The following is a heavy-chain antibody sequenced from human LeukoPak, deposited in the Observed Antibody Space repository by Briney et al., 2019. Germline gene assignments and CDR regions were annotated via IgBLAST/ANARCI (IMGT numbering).Heavy chain of an antibody. CDR2: IYYSGST. J-gene: IGHJ4*02. CDR3: ARGGDYVWGSYRAYFDY. V-gene: IGHV4-61*01. CDR1: GGSVSSGSYY. Sequence: SETLSLTCTVSGGSVSSGSYYWSWIRQPPGKGLEWIGYIYYSGSTNYNPSLKSRVTISVDTSKNQFSLKLSSVTAADTAVYYCARGGDYVWGSYRAYFDYWGQGTLVTVSS. D-gene: IGHD3-16*02.